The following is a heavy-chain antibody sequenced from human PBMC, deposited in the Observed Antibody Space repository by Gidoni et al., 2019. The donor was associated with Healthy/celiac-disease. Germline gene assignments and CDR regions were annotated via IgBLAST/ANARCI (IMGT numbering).Heavy chain of an antibody. CDR3: ARVNKWFGAVPSGRFDP. Sequence: QVQLQQWGAGLLKPSETLSLTCAVYGGSFSGYYWSWIRQPPGKGLEWIGEINHSGSTNYNPSLKSRVTISVDTSKNQFSLKLSSVTAADTAVYYCARVNKWFGAVPSGRFDPWGQGTLVTVSS. CDR1: GGSFSGYY. D-gene: IGHD3-10*01. J-gene: IGHJ5*02. CDR2: INHSGST. V-gene: IGHV4-34*01.